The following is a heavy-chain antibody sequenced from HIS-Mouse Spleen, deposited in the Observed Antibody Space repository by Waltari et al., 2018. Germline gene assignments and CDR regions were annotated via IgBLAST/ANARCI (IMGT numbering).Heavy chain of an antibody. J-gene: IGHJ4*02. CDR2: ISYDGSNK. V-gene: IGHV3-30*18. CDR3: AKDKHHAFDY. CDR1: GFTFRSYG. Sequence: QVQLVESGGGVVQPGRSLRLSCAASGFTFRSYGMHWSRQAPGKGLEWVAVISYDGSNKYYADSVKGRFTISRDNSKNTLYLQMNSLRAEDTAVYYCAKDKHHAFDYWGQGTLVTVSS.